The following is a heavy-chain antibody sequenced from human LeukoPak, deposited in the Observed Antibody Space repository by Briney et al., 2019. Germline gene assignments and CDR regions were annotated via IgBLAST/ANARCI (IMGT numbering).Heavy chain of an antibody. CDR1: GFAVSDNY. D-gene: IGHD3-22*01. CDR3: TREKSVVVPSSYYYFDV. Sequence: GGSLRLSCAASGFAVSDNYMSWVRQAPGKGLEWVSLIYSDGSTFYADSVKGRFTISRDNSKNTLYLQMDSLRVEDTALYFCTREKSVVVPSSYYYFDVWGRGTLVTVAS. CDR2: IYSDGST. V-gene: IGHV3-53*01. J-gene: IGHJ2*01.